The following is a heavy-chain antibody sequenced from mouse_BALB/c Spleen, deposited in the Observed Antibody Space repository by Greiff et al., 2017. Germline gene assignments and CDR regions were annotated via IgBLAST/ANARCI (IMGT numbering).Heavy chain of an antibody. J-gene: IGHJ2*01. Sequence: EVKVVESGGGLVKPGGSLKLSCAASGFTFSSYAMSWVRQTPEKRLEWVASISSGGSTCYPDSVKGRFTISRDNARNILYLQMSSLRSEDTAMYYCARGRDYDVFDYWGQGTTLTVSS. CDR1: GFTFSSYA. V-gene: IGHV5-6-5*01. CDR3: ARGRDYDVFDY. CDR2: ISSGGST. D-gene: IGHD2-4*01.